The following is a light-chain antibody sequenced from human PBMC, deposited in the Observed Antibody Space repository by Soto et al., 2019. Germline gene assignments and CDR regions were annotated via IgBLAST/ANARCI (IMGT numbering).Light chain of an antibody. J-gene: IGKJ1*01. V-gene: IGKV3-15*01. CDR2: GAS. Sequence: EIVMTQSPATLSVSPGERATLSCRASQSISSNLAWYQQKPDQAPRLLIYGASTRAAGIPARFSGSGSGPEFTLPISGLQSEDFAVYYCQQYNNWPLTFGQGTKVEIK. CDR3: QQYNNWPLT. CDR1: QSISSN.